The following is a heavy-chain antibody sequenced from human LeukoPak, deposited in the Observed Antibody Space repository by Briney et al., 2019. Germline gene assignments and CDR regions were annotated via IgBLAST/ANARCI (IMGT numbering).Heavy chain of an antibody. CDR3: AKDRYSYGYEAFDI. Sequence: PGGSLRLSCAASGFTFDDYAMHWVRQAPGKGLEWVSGISWNSGSIGYADSVKGRFTISRDNAKNSLYLQMNSLRAEDTALYYCAKDRYSYGYEAFDIWGQGTMVTVSS. D-gene: IGHD5-18*01. CDR1: GFTFDDYA. V-gene: IGHV3-9*01. J-gene: IGHJ3*02. CDR2: ISWNSGSI.